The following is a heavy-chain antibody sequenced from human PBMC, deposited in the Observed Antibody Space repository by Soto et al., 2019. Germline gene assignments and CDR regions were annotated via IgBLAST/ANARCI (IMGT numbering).Heavy chain of an antibody. V-gene: IGHV4-34*01. CDR2: INHSGST. D-gene: IGHD6-19*01. J-gene: IGHJ6*03. CDR3: ARVQWLDYYYYYMDV. CDR1: GGSFSGYY. Sequence: SETLSLTCAVYGGSFSGYYWSWIRQPPGKGLEWIGEINHSGSTTYNPSLKSRFTISVDTSKNQFSLKLSSVTAADTAVYYCARVQWLDYYYYYMDVWGKGTTVTVSS.